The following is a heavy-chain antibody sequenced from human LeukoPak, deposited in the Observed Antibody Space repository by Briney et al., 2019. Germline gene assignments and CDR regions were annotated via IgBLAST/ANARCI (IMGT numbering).Heavy chain of an antibody. V-gene: IGHV1-46*01. Sequence: GASVKVSCKASGYTFTSYYIHWVRQAPGQGLEWMGIINPSGGSTIYAQKLQGRVTMTRDTSTSIVYMELSSLRSEDTAVYYCAKGGVVGASVFPFDYWGQGTLVTVSS. CDR2: INPSGGST. J-gene: IGHJ4*02. D-gene: IGHD1-26*01. CDR1: GYTFTSYY. CDR3: AKGGVVGASVFPFDY.